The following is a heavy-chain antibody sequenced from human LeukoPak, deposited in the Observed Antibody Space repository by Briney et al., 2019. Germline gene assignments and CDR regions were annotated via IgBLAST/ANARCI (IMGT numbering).Heavy chain of an antibody. CDR3: AREKVWGYSYRDGPYYGMDV. J-gene: IGHJ6*04. Sequence: ASVKVSCKASGYTFTSYGISWVRQAPGQGLEWMGWISAYNGNTDYAQKLQSRVTMTTDTSTSTAYMELRSLRSDDTAVYYCAREKVWGYSYRDGPYYGMDVWGKGTTVTVSS. D-gene: IGHD5-18*01. CDR2: ISAYNGNT. V-gene: IGHV1-18*04. CDR1: GYTFTSYG.